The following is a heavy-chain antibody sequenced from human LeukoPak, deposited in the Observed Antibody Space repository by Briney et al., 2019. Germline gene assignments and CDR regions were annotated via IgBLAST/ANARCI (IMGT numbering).Heavy chain of an antibody. Sequence: GGSQRLSCAASGFTFSDYYMSWIRQAPGKGLEWVSYISSSSTYTNYADSVQGRFTISRDNAKNSLYLQMNSLRAEDTAVYYCARDLTVVPAALFDHWGQGTLVTVSS. J-gene: IGHJ4*02. CDR1: GFTFSDYY. D-gene: IGHD2-2*01. CDR2: ISSSSTYT. V-gene: IGHV3-11*06. CDR3: ARDLTVVPAALFDH.